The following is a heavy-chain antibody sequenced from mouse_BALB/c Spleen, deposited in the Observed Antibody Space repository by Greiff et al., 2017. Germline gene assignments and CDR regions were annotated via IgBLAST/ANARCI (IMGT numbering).Heavy chain of an antibody. CDR1: GYTFTSYW. CDR2: IDPSDSYT. V-gene: IGHV1S127*01. Sequence: QVQLKQPGAELVKPGASVKMSCKASGYTFTSYWMHWVKQRPGQGLEWIGVIDPSDSYTSYNQKFKGKATLTVDTSSSTAYMQLSSLTSEDSAVYYCTRGRGFWYFDVWGAGTTVTVSS. CDR3: TRGRGFWYFDV. J-gene: IGHJ1*01.